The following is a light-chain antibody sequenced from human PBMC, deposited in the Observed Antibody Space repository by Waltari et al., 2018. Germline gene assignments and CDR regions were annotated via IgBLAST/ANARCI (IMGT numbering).Light chain of an antibody. CDR1: SRDVGGYDY. CDR2: EVT. Sequence: QSALTQPPSASGSPGQSVPISCTGTSRDVGGYDYVSWYQQHPDKAPKLMIYEVTKRPSVVPDRFSGSKSGNTASLTVSGLQAEDEADYYCSSYAGSNLWVFGGGTKLTVL. V-gene: IGLV2-8*01. CDR3: SSYAGSNLWV. J-gene: IGLJ3*02.